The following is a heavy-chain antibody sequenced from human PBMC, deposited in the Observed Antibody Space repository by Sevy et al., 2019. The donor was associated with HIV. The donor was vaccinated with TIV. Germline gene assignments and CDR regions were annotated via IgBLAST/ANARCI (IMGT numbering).Heavy chain of an antibody. CDR3: ANWDCGKDCHRFYYMDV. CDR2: ISSSGSAI. D-gene: IGHD2-21*01. V-gene: IGHV3-48*02. Sequence: GGSLRLSCAASGFTFSSYSMNWVRQPPGKGLEWVSYISSSGSAIYYADSVKGRFTISRDNAKNSLYLQMNSLRDEDTAVYYCANWDCGKDCHRFYYMDVWGKGTTVTVSS. J-gene: IGHJ6*03. CDR1: GFTFSSYS.